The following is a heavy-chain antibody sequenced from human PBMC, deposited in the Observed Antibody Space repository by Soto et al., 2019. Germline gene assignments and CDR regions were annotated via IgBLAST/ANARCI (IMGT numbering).Heavy chain of an antibody. CDR1: GFTFSNIW. CDR2: INQDGSEM. D-gene: IGHD2-2*01. CDR3: ARGYAWAFDY. V-gene: IGHV3-7*01. J-gene: IGHJ4*02. Sequence: PGGSLRLSCVASGFTFSNIWMRWLRQAPGKGLDWVANINQDGSEMYYVDSVKGRFTISRDNAKNSLYLQMNSLRAEDTAVYYCARGYAWAFDYWGQGALVTSPQ.